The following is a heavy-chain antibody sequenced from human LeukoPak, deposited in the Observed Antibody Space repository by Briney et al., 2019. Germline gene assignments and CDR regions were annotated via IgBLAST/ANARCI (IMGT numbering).Heavy chain of an antibody. CDR3: AREERDGYNYHWYFDL. D-gene: IGHD5-24*01. J-gene: IGHJ2*01. CDR2: ISYDGSDK. Sequence: GGSLRLSCAASRFTFSSYVMHWVRQAPGKGLEWVAVISYDGSDKYYADSVKGRFTISRDNSKNTLYLQMNSLRAEDTAVYYCAREERDGYNYHWYFDLWGRGTLVTVSS. CDR1: RFTFSSYV. V-gene: IGHV3-30*03.